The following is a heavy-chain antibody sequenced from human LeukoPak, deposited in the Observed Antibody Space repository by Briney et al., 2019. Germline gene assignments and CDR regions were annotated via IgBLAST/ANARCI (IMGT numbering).Heavy chain of an antibody. CDR3: AGAYCGGDCYAFDI. CDR1: GGSVTSSSYY. J-gene: IGHJ3*02. V-gene: IGHV4-39*01. Sequence: PSETLSLTCTVSGGSVTSSSYYWGWIRQPPGKGLEWIGSIYYSGSTYYNPSPKSRVTISVDTSQNQFSLKLSSVTAADTAIYYCAGAYCGGDCYAFDIWGQGTMVTVSS. D-gene: IGHD2-21*02. CDR2: IYYSGST.